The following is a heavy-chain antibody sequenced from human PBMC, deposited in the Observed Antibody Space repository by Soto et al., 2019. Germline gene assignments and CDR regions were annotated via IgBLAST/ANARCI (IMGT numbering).Heavy chain of an antibody. V-gene: IGHV4-34*01. Sequence: PSETLSLTCAVYGGSFSSYQWSWVRQAPGKGLEWVGEINHSGSNNYSPSLKSRVTMSINTSRNQFSLMLSPVTAEDTAMYYCAGYGEVTRRRYGIDVWGKGSTVTVSS. CDR3: AGYGEVTRRRYGIDV. J-gene: IGHJ6*04. CDR2: INHSGSN. D-gene: IGHD3-16*01. CDR1: GGSFSSYQ.